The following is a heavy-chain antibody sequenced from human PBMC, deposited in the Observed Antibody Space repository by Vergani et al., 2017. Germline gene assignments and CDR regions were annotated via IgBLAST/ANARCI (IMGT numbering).Heavy chain of an antibody. CDR3: ARPPTSYYYDSSGYTFDY. V-gene: IGHV5-51*01. Sequence: EVQLVQSGAEVKKPGESLKISCKGSGYSFTSYWIGWVRQMPGKGLEWMGIIYPGDSDTRYSPAFQGQVTISAEKSISTAYLQWSSLKASDTAMYYCARPPTSYYYDSSGYTFDYWGQGTLVTVSS. CDR1: GYSFTSYW. J-gene: IGHJ4*02. CDR2: IYPGDSDT. D-gene: IGHD3-22*01.